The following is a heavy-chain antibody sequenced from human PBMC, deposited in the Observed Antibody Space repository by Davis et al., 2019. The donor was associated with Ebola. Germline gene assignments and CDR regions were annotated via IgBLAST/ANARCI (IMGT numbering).Heavy chain of an antibody. J-gene: IGHJ6*02. CDR3: AKDILTGYSSSWLSAYYYYGMDV. Sequence: PGGSLRLSCAASGFTFSSYGMHWVRQAPGKGLEWVAVIWYDGSNKYYADSVKGRFTISRDNSKNTLYLQMNSLRAEDTAVYYCAKDILTGYSSSWLSAYYYYGMDVWGQGTTVTVSS. V-gene: IGHV3-30*02. CDR1: GFTFSSYG. D-gene: IGHD6-13*01. CDR2: IWYDGSNK.